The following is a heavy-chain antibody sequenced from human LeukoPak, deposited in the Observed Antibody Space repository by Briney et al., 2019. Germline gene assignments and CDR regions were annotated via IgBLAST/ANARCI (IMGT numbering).Heavy chain of an antibody. J-gene: IGHJ4*02. CDR1: GFTFSTYW. CDR3: AASNWFDW. D-gene: IGHD4-11*01. V-gene: IGHV3-7*01. Sequence: PGGSLRLSCAASGFTFSTYWMSWVRQAPGKGLEWVANIKEDGSEKYYVDSVKGRFTISKDNAKNSLYLQMNSLSAEDTAVYYCAASNWFDWWGQGTLVTVSS. CDR2: IKEDGSEK.